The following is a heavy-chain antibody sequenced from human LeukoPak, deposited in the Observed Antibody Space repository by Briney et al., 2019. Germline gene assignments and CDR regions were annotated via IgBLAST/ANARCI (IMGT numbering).Heavy chain of an antibody. Sequence: GGSLRPSCAASGFTFTSYGMSWVRQAPGKGLEWVSGISGSGGNTYYADSVKGRFTISRDNSKNTLYLQMNSLRAEDTAVYYCAKDPERWLQLRLGFSDWGQGTLVTVSS. CDR2: ISGSGGNT. CDR3: AKDPERWLQLRLGFSD. D-gene: IGHD5-24*01. CDR1: GFTFTSYG. V-gene: IGHV3-23*01. J-gene: IGHJ4*02.